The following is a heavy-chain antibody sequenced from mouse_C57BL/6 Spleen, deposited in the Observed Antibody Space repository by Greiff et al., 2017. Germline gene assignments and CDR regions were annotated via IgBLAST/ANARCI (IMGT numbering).Heavy chain of an antibody. Sequence: QVQLQQPGAELVKPGASVKLSCKASGYTFTSYWMHWVKQRPGQGLEWIGMILPNSGSTNYNEKFKSKATLTVDKSSSTAYMQLSSLTSEDSAVYYCAPNWDPQAWFAYWGQGTLVTVSA. CDR2: ILPNSGST. J-gene: IGHJ3*01. V-gene: IGHV1-64*01. D-gene: IGHD4-1*01. CDR1: GYTFTSYW. CDR3: APNWDPQAWFAY.